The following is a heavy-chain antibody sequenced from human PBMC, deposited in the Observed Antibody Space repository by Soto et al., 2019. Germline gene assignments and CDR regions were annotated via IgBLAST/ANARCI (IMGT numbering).Heavy chain of an antibody. CDR2: ISYDGSSK. D-gene: IGHD6-13*01. V-gene: IGHV3-30-3*01. Sequence: GGSLRLSCAVSGLTFSIYTMHWVRQAPGKGLEWVAVISYDGSSKYYPDSVKGRFTISRDNSKNTLYLQMNSLRAEDTALYYCARDQNAGKLDYWGQGTLVTVSS. J-gene: IGHJ4*02. CDR1: GLTFSIYT. CDR3: ARDQNAGKLDY.